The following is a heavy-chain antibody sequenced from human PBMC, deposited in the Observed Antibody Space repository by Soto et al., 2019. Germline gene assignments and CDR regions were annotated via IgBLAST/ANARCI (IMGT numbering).Heavy chain of an antibody. CDR1: GFTFSDYY. V-gene: IGHV3-11*01. CDR2: ISSSGSTI. D-gene: IGHD6-6*01. J-gene: IGHJ6*02. Sequence: PGGSLRLSCAASGFTFSDYYMSWIRQAPGKGLEWVSYISSSGSTIYYADSVKGRFTISRDNAKNSLYLQMNSLRAEDTAVYYCERDGGSSTYYYYGMDVWGQGPTVTLS. CDR3: ERDGGSSTYYYYGMDV.